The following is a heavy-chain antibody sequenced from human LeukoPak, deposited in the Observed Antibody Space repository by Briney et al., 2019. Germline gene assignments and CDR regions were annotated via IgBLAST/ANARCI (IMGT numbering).Heavy chain of an antibody. CDR1: GYTFTGYY. CDR3: AREGLRGY. CDR2: INPNSGNT. Sequence: EASVKVSCKASGYTFTGYYMHWVRQAPGQGLEWMGWINPNSGNTGYAQKFEGRVTMTRNTSISTAYMELSSLRSEDTAVYYCAREGLRGYWGQGTLVTVSS. D-gene: IGHD4/OR15-4a*01. V-gene: IGHV1-8*02. J-gene: IGHJ4*02.